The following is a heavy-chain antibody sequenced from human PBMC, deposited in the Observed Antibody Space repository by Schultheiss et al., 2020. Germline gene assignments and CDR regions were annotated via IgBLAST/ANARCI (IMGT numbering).Heavy chain of an antibody. CDR3: SRVLRSGWGNDAFDI. CDR1: GFSFGDYA. V-gene: IGHV3-49*03. D-gene: IGHD6-19*01. J-gene: IGHJ3*02. Sequence: GGSLRLSCTASGFSFGDYAMSWFRQAPGKGLEWVGFIRRKAYGGTTEYAASVKRRFSISRDDSKSIGYLQMSSLKTEDTAVYYCSRVLRSGWGNDAFDIWGQGTMVTVSS. CDR2: IRRKAYGGTT.